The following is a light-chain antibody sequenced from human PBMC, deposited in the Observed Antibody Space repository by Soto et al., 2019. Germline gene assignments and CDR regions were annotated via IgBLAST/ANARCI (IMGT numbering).Light chain of an antibody. J-gene: IGKJ1*01. Sequence: DIQMTQSPSTLSASVGDRVTITCRASQTISNWLAWYQQKPGKAPKLLILYASSFEIGVPSRCSGSGSGTEFTLTISSLQPDDFATYHCQQYNSYLFGQGTKVDIK. CDR1: QTISNW. V-gene: IGKV1-5*01. CDR2: YAS. CDR3: QQYNSYL.